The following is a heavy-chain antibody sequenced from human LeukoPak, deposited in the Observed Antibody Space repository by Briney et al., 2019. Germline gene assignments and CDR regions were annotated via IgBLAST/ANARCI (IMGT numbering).Heavy chain of an antibody. CDR3: AKGSGYSGYDFLDY. Sequence: GRSLRLSCAASGFTFSSYAMHWVRQAPGKGLEWVAVISYDGSNKYYADSVKGRFTISRDNSKNTLYLQMNSLRAEDTAVYYCAKGSGYSGYDFLDYWGQGTLVTVSS. V-gene: IGHV3-30-3*01. J-gene: IGHJ4*02. D-gene: IGHD5-12*01. CDR1: GFTFSSYA. CDR2: ISYDGSNK.